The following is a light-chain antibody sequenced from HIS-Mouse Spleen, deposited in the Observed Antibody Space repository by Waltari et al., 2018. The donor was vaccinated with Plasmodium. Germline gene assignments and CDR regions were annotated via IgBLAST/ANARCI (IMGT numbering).Light chain of an antibody. V-gene: IGKV3-20*01. CDR2: GAS. Sequence: EIVLTQSPGTLSLSPGERATLSCRASQSVSSSYLAWYQQKPGQAPRLLIYGASSRATGSPERFSGSGSGTDFTLTISRLEPEDFAVYYCQQYGSSPYTFGQGTKLEIK. J-gene: IGKJ2*01. CDR1: QSVSSSY. CDR3: QQYGSSPYT.